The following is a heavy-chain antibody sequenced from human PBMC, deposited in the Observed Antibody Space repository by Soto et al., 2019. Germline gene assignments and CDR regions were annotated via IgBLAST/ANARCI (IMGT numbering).Heavy chain of an antibody. J-gene: IGHJ4*02. D-gene: IGHD1-26*01. Sequence: SETLSLTCTVSGGSISSYYWSWIRQPPGKGLEWIGYIYYSGSTNYNPSLNSRVTISVDTSKNQFSLKLSSVTAADTAVYYCARRYGGNFDFWGQGTLVTVSS. CDR3: ARRYGGNFDF. CDR2: IYYSGST. V-gene: IGHV4-59*01. CDR1: GGSISSYY.